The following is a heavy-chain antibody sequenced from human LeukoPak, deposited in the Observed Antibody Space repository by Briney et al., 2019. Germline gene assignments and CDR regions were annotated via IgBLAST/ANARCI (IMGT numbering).Heavy chain of an antibody. CDR3: AIPGGIAVAGTAYFDY. J-gene: IGHJ4*02. V-gene: IGHV3-30*03. D-gene: IGHD6-19*01. CDR2: ISYDGSNK. CDR1: GFTFSSYG. Sequence: PGGSLRLSCAASGFTFSSYGMHWVRQAPGKGLEWVAVISYDGSNKYYADSVKGRFTISRDNSKNTLYLQMNSLRAEDTAVYYCAIPGGIAVAGTAYFDYWGQGTLVTVSS.